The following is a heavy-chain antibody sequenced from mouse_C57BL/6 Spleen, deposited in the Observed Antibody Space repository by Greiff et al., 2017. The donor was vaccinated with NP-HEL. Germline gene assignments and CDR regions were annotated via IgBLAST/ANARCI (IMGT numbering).Heavy chain of an antibody. Sequence: EVQLMESGGGLVKPGGSLKLSCAASGFTFSDYGMHWVRQAPEKGLEWVAYISSGSSTIYYADTVQGRFTISRDNAKNTLFLQMTSLRSEDTAMYYCARQEGYGKYCDYWGQGTTLTVSS. J-gene: IGHJ2*01. V-gene: IGHV5-17*01. CDR2: ISSGSSTI. D-gene: IGHD2-1*01. CDR1: GFTFSDYG. CDR3: ARQEGYGKYCDY.